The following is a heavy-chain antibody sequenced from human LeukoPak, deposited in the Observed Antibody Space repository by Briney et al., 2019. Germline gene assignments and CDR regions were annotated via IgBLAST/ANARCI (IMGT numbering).Heavy chain of an antibody. J-gene: IGHJ4*02. V-gene: IGHV1-69*13. CDR1: GYTFTSYY. D-gene: IGHD3-3*01. CDR2: IIPIFGTA. Sequence: ASVKVSCEASGYTFTSYYMHWVRQAPGQGLEWMGGIIPIFGTANYAQKFQGRVTITADESTSTAYMELSSLRSEDTAVYYCARGDFWSGYSSEYWGQGTLVTVSS. CDR3: ARGDFWSGYSSEY.